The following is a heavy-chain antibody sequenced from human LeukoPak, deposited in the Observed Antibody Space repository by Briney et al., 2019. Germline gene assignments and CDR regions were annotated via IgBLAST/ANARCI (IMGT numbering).Heavy chain of an antibody. V-gene: IGHV4-39*01. CDR3: ARHRSPGVGATEY. CDR2: IYSSGHT. CDR1: SDSISTSTYY. Sequence: SETLSFTCTVSSDSISTSTYYWGWIRQPPGKGLEWVGSIYSSGHTYYSPPLQNRVTISVDTSKNQFSLKLSSVTAADTAIYYCARHRSPGVGATEYWGQGTLVTVSS. D-gene: IGHD1-26*01. J-gene: IGHJ4*02.